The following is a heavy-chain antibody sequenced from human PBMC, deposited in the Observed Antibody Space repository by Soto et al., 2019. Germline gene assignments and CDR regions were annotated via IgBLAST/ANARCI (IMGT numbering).Heavy chain of an antibody. CDR2: IYYSGST. CDR1: GCSISGSSYY. D-gene: IGHD3-22*01. V-gene: IGHV4-39*01. CDR3: MLGSGWKDFDY. Sequence: PSETLSLTCTVSGCSISGSSYYWAWIRQPPGKGLEWIGNIYYSGSTYYNPSLKSRVTISVDTSKNQFSLKLSSVTAADTAVYYCMLGSGWKDFDYWGQGTLVTVSS. J-gene: IGHJ4*02.